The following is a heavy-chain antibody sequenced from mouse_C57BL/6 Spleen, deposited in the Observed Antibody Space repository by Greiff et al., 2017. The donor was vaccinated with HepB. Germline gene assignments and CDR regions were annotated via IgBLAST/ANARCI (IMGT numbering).Heavy chain of an antibody. CDR2: INYDGSST. CDR3: AREVYYDDAKDY. CDR1: GFTFSDYY. Sequence: EVKLVESEGSLVQPGSSMKLSCTASGFTFSDYYMAWVRQVPEKGLEWVANINYDGSSTYYLDSLKSRFIILRDNAKNILYLQMSSLKSEDTATYYCAREVYYDDAKDYWGQGTSVTVSS. D-gene: IGHD2-4*01. J-gene: IGHJ4*01. V-gene: IGHV5-16*01.